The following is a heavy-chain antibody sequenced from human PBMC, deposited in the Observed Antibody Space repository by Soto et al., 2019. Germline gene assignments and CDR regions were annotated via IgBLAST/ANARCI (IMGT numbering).Heavy chain of an antibody. Sequence: SETLSLTCAVSGYPIGRDYFWGWIRQPPGKGLEWIASIYHSGSSYFNPSVRSRVTISVDTSKNQFSLRLNSVTAADTAMYYCARGGYSGYDRYYFDIWGQGTLGTVSS. D-gene: IGHD5-12*01. CDR3: ARGGYSGYDRYYFDI. CDR1: GYPIGRDYF. J-gene: IGHJ4*02. CDR2: IYHSGSS. V-gene: IGHV4-38-2*01.